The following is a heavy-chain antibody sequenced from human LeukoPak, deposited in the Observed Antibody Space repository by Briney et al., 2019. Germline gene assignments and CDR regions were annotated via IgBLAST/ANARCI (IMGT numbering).Heavy chain of an antibody. CDR3: ARGSLWFGELSPPGY. D-gene: IGHD3-10*01. J-gene: IGHJ4*02. Sequence: ASVKVSCKASGYTFTNYAMHWVRQAPGQRLEWMGWINAGNGNTKFSQKYQGRVTITRDTSASTVYMELSSLRSEDTALYYCARGSLWFGELSPPGYWGQGTLVTVSS. V-gene: IGHV1-3*01. CDR1: GYTFTNYA. CDR2: INAGNGNT.